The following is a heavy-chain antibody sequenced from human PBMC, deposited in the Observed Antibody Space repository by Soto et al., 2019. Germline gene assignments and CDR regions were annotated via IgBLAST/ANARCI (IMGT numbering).Heavy chain of an antibody. Sequence: SETLSLTCTVSGGSLSSYYWTWIRQSPGKGLEWIGYVYFSGNTNYNPSLKSRVTISIDTSKNQSSLRLASVTAADTAFYYCGSVRPSGYVLSWGQGTLVTVSS. CDR1: GGSLSSYY. CDR3: GSVRPSGYVLS. D-gene: IGHD6-25*01. J-gene: IGHJ5*02. V-gene: IGHV4-59*01. CDR2: VYFSGNT.